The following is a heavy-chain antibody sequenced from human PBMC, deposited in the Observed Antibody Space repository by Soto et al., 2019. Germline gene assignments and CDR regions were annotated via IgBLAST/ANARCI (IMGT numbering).Heavy chain of an antibody. Sequence: GGSLRLSCAVSGFTFSDYYMSWIRQAPGKGLEWVSYISSRGSSIDYADSVKGRFTISRDNAKNSLYLQMNGLRAEDTAVYYCARGYYDFWSGYYISPYGMDVWGQGTTVTVSS. CDR2: ISSRGSSI. CDR1: GFTFSDYY. CDR3: ARGYYDFWSGYYISPYGMDV. J-gene: IGHJ6*02. V-gene: IGHV3-11*01. D-gene: IGHD3-3*01.